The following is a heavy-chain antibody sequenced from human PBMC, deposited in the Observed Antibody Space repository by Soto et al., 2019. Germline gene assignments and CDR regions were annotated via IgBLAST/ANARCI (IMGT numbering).Heavy chain of an antibody. D-gene: IGHD5-18*01. Sequence: QVQLVQSGAEVRKPGSSVKVSCKSSGGIFRSNAISWVRQAPGQGLEWMGAIIPQFPTPYYAQKFQGRVTITADESTSTAYMALNSPRSDDTAVYFCARDAADTPMVYWGQGTLLTVSS. CDR2: IIPQFPTP. CDR1: GGIFRSNA. CDR3: ARDAADTPMVY. V-gene: IGHV1-69*01. J-gene: IGHJ4*02.